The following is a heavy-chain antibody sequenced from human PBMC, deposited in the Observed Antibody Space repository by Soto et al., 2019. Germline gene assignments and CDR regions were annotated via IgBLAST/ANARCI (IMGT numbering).Heavy chain of an antibody. CDR1: GFTFSSYA. CDR2: ISGSGDST. J-gene: IGHJ4*02. Sequence: EVQLLESGGGLVQPGGSLRLSCAASGFTFSSYAMSWVSLAPGKGLEWVSVISGSGDSTYYADSVKGRFTISRDNSKNTLYLHMNSLRAEDTAVYYCARRTSGWYLDYWGQGTLVTVSS. V-gene: IGHV3-23*01. D-gene: IGHD6-19*01. CDR3: ARRTSGWYLDY.